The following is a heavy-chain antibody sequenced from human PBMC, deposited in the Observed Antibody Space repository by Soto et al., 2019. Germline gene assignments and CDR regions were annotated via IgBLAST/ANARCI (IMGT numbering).Heavy chain of an antibody. Sequence: GGSLRLSCTGSGFTFSTYAMNWVRQAPGKGLECVSTISGSGGTVYYADSVKGRFTISRDNSKNTLYLQMSSLRADDTAIYYCAKNGRAAAMYNWFDPWGQGTLVTVSS. CDR2: ISGSGGTV. J-gene: IGHJ5*02. CDR1: GFTFSTYA. D-gene: IGHD6-13*01. CDR3: AKNGRAAAMYNWFDP. V-gene: IGHV3-23*01.